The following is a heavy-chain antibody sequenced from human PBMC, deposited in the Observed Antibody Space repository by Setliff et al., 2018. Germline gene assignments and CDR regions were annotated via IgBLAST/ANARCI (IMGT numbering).Heavy chain of an antibody. CDR1: DDSFTSSRCY. CDR3: ARLKVGNNWPDY. CDR2: ISYSGTP. Sequence: SETLSLTCTVSDDSFTSSRCYWGWIRQAPGSGLEWIGSISYSGTPYYNASVKRRVTISVDTSNDQFSLNLNSVTAADTAVYYCARLKVGNNWPDYWGQGTLVTVSS. J-gene: IGHJ4*02. V-gene: IGHV4-39*01. D-gene: IGHD1-1*01.